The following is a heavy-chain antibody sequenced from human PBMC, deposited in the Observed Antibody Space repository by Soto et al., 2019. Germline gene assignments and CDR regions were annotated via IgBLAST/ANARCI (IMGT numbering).Heavy chain of an antibody. CDR2: INHSGST. Sequence: SETLSLTCAVYGGFFSGYYWSWIRQPPGKGMEWIGEINHSGSTNYNPSLKSRVTISVDTSKNQFSLKLSSVTAADTALYYRGIFPLRSQLVRSLFYPWGQGTLVTVSS. J-gene: IGHJ5*02. CDR1: GGFFSGYY. V-gene: IGHV4-34*01. D-gene: IGHD6-13*01. CDR3: GIFPLRSQLVRSLFYP.